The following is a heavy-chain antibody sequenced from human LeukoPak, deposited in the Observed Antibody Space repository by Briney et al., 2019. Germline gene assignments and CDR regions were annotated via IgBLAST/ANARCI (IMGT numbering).Heavy chain of an antibody. CDR2: ISGSGGST. V-gene: IGHV3-23*01. J-gene: IGHJ4*02. D-gene: IGHD3-10*01. Sequence: GGSLRLSCAASGFTFSNYAMSWVRQAPGKGLEWVSAISGSGGSTYYADSVKGRFTISRDNSKNTLYLQMNGLRVEDTAVYYCARDFGYDSGTYFVYWGQGTLVTVSS. CDR1: GFTFSNYA. CDR3: ARDFGYDSGTYFVY.